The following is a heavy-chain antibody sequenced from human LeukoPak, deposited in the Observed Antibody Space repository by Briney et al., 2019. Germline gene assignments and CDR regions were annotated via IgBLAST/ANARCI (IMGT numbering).Heavy chain of an antibody. CDR2: SGSGGST. CDR1: GFTFSSYA. J-gene: IGHJ6*02. CDR3: AKVQRDFVVVVAATRDYYYYGMDV. D-gene: IGHD2-15*01. Sequence: GGSLRLSCAASGFTFSSYAMSWVRQAPGKGLEWVSASGSGGSTYYADSVKGRFTISRDNSKNTLYLQMNSLRAEDTAVYYCAKVQRDFVVVVAATRDYYYYGMDVWGQGTTVTVSS. V-gene: IGHV3-23*01.